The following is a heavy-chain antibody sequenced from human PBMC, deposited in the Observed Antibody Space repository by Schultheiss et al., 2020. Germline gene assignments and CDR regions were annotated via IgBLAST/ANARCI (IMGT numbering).Heavy chain of an antibody. CDR1: GFTFSSYS. CDR2: ISYDGSNK. J-gene: IGHJ4*02. V-gene: IGHV3-30*18. CDR3: VKGALDSGSYIGSYILDY. D-gene: IGHD1-26*01. Sequence: GESLKISCAASGFTFSSYSMNWVRQAPGKGLEWVAVISYDGSNKYYADSVKGRFTISRDNSKNTLYQQMNSLRPEDTAVYYCVKGALDSGSYIGSYILDYWGQGAMVTVSS.